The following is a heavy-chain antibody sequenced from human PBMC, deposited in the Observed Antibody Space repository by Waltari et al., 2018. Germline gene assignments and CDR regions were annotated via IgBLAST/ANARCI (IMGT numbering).Heavy chain of an antibody. CDR3: ARGRGRNDAFDI. Sequence: EVQLVESGGGLVKPGGSLRLSCAASGFTFSSYSMNWVRQAPGKGLEWVSSISSSSSYIYYADSVKGRFTISRDNAKNSLYLQMNSLRAEDTAVYYCARGRGRNDAFDIWGQGTMVIVSS. J-gene: IGHJ3*02. D-gene: IGHD3-10*01. V-gene: IGHV3-21*01. CDR2: ISSSSSYI. CDR1: GFTFSSYS.